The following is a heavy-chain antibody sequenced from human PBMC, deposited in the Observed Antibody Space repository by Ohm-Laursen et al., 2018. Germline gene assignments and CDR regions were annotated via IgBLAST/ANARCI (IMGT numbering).Heavy chain of an antibody. D-gene: IGHD6-13*01. CDR1: GGSVSSPIYY. J-gene: IGHJ4*02. CDR2: IYYSGST. Sequence: GTLSLTCVVSGGSVSSPIYYWSWIRQPPGKGLECIGYIYYSGSTKYNPSLKSRVTISIDTSNNQFSLKLNSVTAADTAVYYCARVRYGEYSSTWYFFDYWGQGTLVTVSS. CDR3: ARVRYGEYSSTWYFFDY. V-gene: IGHV4-61*01.